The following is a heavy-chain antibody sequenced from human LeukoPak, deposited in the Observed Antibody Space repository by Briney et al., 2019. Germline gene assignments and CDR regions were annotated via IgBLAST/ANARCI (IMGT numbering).Heavy chain of an antibody. CDR2: INPSGST. CDR1: GGSFSGYY. D-gene: IGHD6-19*01. CDR3: ASTIAVAGTFDY. V-gene: IGHV4-34*01. Sequence: PSETVSVTCAVYGGSFSGYYLSWIRQPPGQGLEWIGEINPSGSTNYNPPLKSRVTISVDTSKNQCSLKLSSVTAADTAVYYCASTIAVAGTFDYWGQGTLVTVSS. J-gene: IGHJ4*02.